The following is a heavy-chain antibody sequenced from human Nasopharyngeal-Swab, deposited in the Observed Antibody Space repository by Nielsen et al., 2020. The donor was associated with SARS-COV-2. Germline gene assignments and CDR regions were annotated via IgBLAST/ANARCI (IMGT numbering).Heavy chain of an antibody. Sequence: ASVKVSCKASGYTFTSYAMNWVRQAPGQGLEWMGLINTNTGNPTYAQGFTGRFVFSLDTSVSTAYLQISSLKAEDTAVYYCARDEKSQGIFGVVISGQWWFDPWGQGTLVTVSS. J-gene: IGHJ5*02. D-gene: IGHD3-3*01. CDR1: GYTFTSYA. V-gene: IGHV7-4-1*02. CDR3: ARDEKSQGIFGVVISGQWWFDP. CDR2: INTNTGNP.